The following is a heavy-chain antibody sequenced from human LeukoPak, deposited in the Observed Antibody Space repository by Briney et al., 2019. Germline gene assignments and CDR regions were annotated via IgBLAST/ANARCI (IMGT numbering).Heavy chain of an antibody. CDR3: ARWVRSYGSGSYYLFLHYYYYMDV. Sequence: ASVKVSCKASGYTFTSYAMNWVRQAPGQGLEWMGWINTNTGNPTYAQGFTGRFVFSLDTSVSTAYLQISSLKAEDTAVYYCARWVRSYGSGSYYLFLHYYYYMDVWGKGTTVTVSS. CDR1: GYTFTSYA. D-gene: IGHD3-10*01. V-gene: IGHV7-4-1*02. CDR2: INTNTGNP. J-gene: IGHJ6*03.